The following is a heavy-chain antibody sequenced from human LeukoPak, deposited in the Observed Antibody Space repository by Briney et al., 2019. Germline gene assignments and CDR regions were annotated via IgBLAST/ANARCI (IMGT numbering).Heavy chain of an antibody. J-gene: IGHJ4*02. D-gene: IGHD6-19*01. CDR3: ARDFGTSGWYTFDY. CDR1: GDSVSSNNGA. CDR2: TYYRSKWYN. Sequence: SQTLSLTCAISGDSVSSNNGAWNWIRQSPSRGLEWLGRTYYRSKWYNDYAESMKGRITISPDTSKNQFSLQLNSVTPEDTAVYYCARDFGTSGWYTFDYWGQGTLVTVSS. V-gene: IGHV6-1*01.